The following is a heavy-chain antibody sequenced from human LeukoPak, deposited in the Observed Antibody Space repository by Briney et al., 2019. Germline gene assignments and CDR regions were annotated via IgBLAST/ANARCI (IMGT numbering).Heavy chain of an antibody. Sequence: GGSLRLSCAASGFTVSSNYMGWVRQAPGKGLEWVSAIYSEGSTYYADSVKGRFTISRDNSKNTLDLQMHSLRAEDTAVYYCARFGGYRYGFPDYWGQGTLVTVSS. V-gene: IGHV3-53*01. CDR3: ARFGGYRYGFPDY. CDR1: GFTVSSNY. J-gene: IGHJ4*02. D-gene: IGHD5-18*01. CDR2: IYSEGST.